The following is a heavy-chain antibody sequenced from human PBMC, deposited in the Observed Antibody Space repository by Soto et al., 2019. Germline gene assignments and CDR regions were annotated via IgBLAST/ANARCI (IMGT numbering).Heavy chain of an antibody. D-gene: IGHD1-26*01. CDR2: ISGSGGST. V-gene: IGHV3-23*01. CDR1: GFTFSSYA. Sequence: EVQLLESGGGLVQPGGSLRLSCAASGFTFSSYAMRWVRQAPVKGLEWVSAISGSGGSTYYADYVTGRFTISRDNSKNTLSLQMNSLRAEDTAVYYCARPGSGSYYDDWGQGTLVTVSS. J-gene: IGHJ4*02. CDR3: ARPGSGSYYDD.